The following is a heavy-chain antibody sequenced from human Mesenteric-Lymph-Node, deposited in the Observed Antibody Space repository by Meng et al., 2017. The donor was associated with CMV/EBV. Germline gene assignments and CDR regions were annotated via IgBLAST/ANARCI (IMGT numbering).Heavy chain of an antibody. J-gene: IGHJ4*02. D-gene: IGHD6-19*01. Sequence: AVYGASFSDYYWGWIRQSPGKGLEWIGEVNYIGSTKYNPSLKSRVTMSVDTSKNHFSLEVNPVTAADTAVYYCARGRYTSVEAGLDYWGQGTLVTVSS. CDR1: GASFSDYY. V-gene: IGHV4-34*01. CDR2: VNYIGST. CDR3: ARGRYTSVEAGLDY.